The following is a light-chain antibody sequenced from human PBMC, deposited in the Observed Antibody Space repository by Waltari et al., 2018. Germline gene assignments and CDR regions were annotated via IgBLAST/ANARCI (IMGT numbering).Light chain of an antibody. J-gene: IGKJ4*01. CDR1: QSVSRSY. CDR3: QQYGGSPLT. Sequence: EIVLTQSPGTLSLSPGERVTLSCRASQSVSRSYLAWYQQKPGQAPRLLIYDASIRATGIPDRFSGSGSGTDFTLTISRLEPEDFAVYYCQQYGGSPLTFGGGTKVEIK. V-gene: IGKV3-20*01. CDR2: DAS.